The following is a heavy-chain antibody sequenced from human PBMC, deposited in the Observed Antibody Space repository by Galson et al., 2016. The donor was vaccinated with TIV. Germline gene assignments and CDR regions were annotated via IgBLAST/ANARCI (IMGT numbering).Heavy chain of an antibody. Sequence: QSGAEVKKPVESLKISCKDSGYTFTNYWIAWLRQMPGKGLEWMGMIHPSDSYTNYSLSFQGHVTISAGKSISTAYLQWSSLKASDSAMYYCARRTLAVGTDANWFDPWGQGTLVTVSS. CDR2: IHPSDSYT. D-gene: IGHD6-19*01. CDR3: ARRTLAVGTDANWFDP. V-gene: IGHV5-10-1*01. CDR1: GYTFTNYW. J-gene: IGHJ5*02.